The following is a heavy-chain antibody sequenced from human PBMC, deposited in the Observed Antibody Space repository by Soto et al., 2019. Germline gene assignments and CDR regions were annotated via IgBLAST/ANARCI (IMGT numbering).Heavy chain of an antibody. V-gene: IGHV3-30*18. D-gene: IGHD3-3*01. CDR2: ISYDGSNK. CDR1: GFTFSSYG. Sequence: QVQLVESGGGVVQPGRSLRLSCAASGFTFSSYGMHWVRQAPGKGLEWVAVISYDGSNKYYADSVKGRFTISRDNSKHTLYLQRNSVRAEDTAVYYCAKAGPHYDLWSGYTYWGQGTLVTVSS. CDR3: AKAGPHYDLWSGYTY. J-gene: IGHJ4*02.